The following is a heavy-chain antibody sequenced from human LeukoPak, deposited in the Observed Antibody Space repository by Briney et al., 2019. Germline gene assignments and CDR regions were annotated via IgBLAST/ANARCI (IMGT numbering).Heavy chain of an antibody. J-gene: IGHJ4*02. Sequence: PGRSLRLSCAASGFTFSSYAMHWVRQAPGKGLEWVAVISYDGNNKYYADSVKGRFTISRDNSKNTLYLQMNSLRAEDTAVYYCARDAYGSGSYYNFDYWGQGTLVTVSS. D-gene: IGHD3-10*01. V-gene: IGHV3-30-3*01. CDR3: ARDAYGSGSYYNFDY. CDR1: GFTFSSYA. CDR2: ISYDGNNK.